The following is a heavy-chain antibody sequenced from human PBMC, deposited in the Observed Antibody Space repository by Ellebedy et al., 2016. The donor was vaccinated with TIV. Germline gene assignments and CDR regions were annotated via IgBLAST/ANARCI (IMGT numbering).Heavy chain of an antibody. CDR2: INSDGSTS. J-gene: IGHJ4*02. CDR1: GFTFSKFW. D-gene: IGHD6-19*01. Sequence: PGGSLRLSCAASGFTFSKFWMHWVRQAPGKGLVWVARINSDGSTSSYADPVRGRCTISRDNAQNTLHLEMNSLRADDTAVYYCVRENSGWFRGPFDSWGQGILVTVSS. CDR3: VRENSGWFRGPFDS. V-gene: IGHV3-74*01.